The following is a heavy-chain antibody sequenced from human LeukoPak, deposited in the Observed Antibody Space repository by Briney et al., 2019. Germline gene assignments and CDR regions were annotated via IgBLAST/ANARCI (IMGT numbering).Heavy chain of an antibody. V-gene: IGHV3-15*01. CDR3: TTDPYYYYMDV. Sequence: GGSLRLSCAASGFTFSSYSMNWVRQAPGKGLEWVGRIKSKTDGGTTDYAAPVKGRFTISRDDSKNTLYLQMNSLKTEDTAVYYCTTDPYYYYMDVWGKGTTVTVSS. J-gene: IGHJ6*03. CDR2: IKSKTDGGTT. CDR1: GFTFSSYS.